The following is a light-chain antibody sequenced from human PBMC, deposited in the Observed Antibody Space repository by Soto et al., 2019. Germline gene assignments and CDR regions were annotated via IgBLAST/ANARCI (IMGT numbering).Light chain of an antibody. CDR2: SYD. Sequence: QSALAQPPSASGTPGQRVTISCSTRSSNLGDNAVNWYQHVPGTAPKLLIYSYDQRPSGVPDRFSGSKSGTSASLAISGLQSEDEADYYCAAWDASLDGYVFGTGTKVTV. J-gene: IGLJ1*01. CDR3: AAWDASLDGYV. CDR1: SSNLGDNA. V-gene: IGLV1-44*01.